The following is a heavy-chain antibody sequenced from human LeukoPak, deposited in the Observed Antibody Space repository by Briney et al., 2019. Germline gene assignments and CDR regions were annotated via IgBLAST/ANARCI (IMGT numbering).Heavy chain of an antibody. D-gene: IGHD3-3*01. V-gene: IGHV3-7*01. CDR1: GFTFSSYW. Sequence: GGSLRLSCAASGFTFSSYWMSWVRQAPGKGLEWVANIKQDGSEKYYVDSVKGRFTISRDNAKNSLYLQMNSLRAEDTAVYYCARGRFLEWSTGCFDYWGQGTLVTVSS. J-gene: IGHJ4*02. CDR3: ARGRFLEWSTGCFDY. CDR2: IKQDGSEK.